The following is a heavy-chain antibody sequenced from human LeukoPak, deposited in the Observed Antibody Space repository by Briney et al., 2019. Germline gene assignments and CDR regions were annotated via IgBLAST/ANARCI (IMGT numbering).Heavy chain of an antibody. CDR2: ISGSGGST. V-gene: IGHV3-23*01. J-gene: IGHJ3*02. D-gene: IGHD1/OR15-1a*01. CDR3: ARGWNTTPRSGFDI. CDR1: GFTFSSYA. Sequence: GGSLRLSCAASGFTFSSYAMSWVRQAPGKGLEWVSAISGSGGSTYYADSVKGRFTISRDNSKNTLFLQMNSLGAEDTALYYCARGWNTTPRSGFDIWGLGTMVTVSS.